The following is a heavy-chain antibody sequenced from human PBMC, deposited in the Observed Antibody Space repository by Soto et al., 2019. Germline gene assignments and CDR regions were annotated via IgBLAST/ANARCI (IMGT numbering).Heavy chain of an antibody. CDR2: MSNDGISK. CDR1: GFTFSTYG. J-gene: IGHJ3*02. Sequence: QVQLVESGGGVVQPGRSLRLSCAASGFTFSTYGMHWVRQAPGKGLEWVAVMSNDGISKHYGDSVQGRFTISRDNSKNTLYLQMNSLRAEDTAVYFCTQGYHSSGHPGYGGAFDIWGQGTMVTVSS. V-gene: IGHV3-30*18. D-gene: IGHD3-22*01. CDR3: TQGYHSSGHPGYGGAFDI.